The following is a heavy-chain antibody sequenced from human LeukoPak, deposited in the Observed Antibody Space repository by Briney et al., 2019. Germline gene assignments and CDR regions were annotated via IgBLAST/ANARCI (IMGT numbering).Heavy chain of an antibody. CDR3: ARDGKYCSGGSCYYYFDY. Sequence: SVKVSCKASVGTFSSYAISWVRQAPGQGLEWMGGIIPIFGTANYAQKFQGRVTITADESTSTAYMELSSLRSEDTAVYYCARDGKYCSGGSCYYYFDYWGQGTLVTVSS. V-gene: IGHV1-69*01. CDR2: IIPIFGTA. J-gene: IGHJ4*02. CDR1: VGTFSSYA. D-gene: IGHD2-15*01.